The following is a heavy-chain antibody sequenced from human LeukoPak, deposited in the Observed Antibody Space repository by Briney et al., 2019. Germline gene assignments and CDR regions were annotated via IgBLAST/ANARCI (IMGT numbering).Heavy chain of an antibody. J-gene: IGHJ5*02. Sequence: GGSLTLSCAVSGFTFSSYGISWIRQAPPPGLGLECNRYHDESEKYYEDSVKGRFTISRDNAKNSLYLQMNSLRAEDTAEYYCARDGYYDILTGYLLEGWFDPWGQGTLVTVSS. D-gene: IGHD3-9*01. CDR1: GFTFSSYG. CDR2: RYHDESEK. V-gene: IGHV3-7*01. CDR3: ARDGYYDILTGYLLEGWFDP.